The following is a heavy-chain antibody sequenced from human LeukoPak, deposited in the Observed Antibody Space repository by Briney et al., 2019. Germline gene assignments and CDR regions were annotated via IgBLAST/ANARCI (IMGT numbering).Heavy chain of an antibody. CDR2: IYTSGST. J-gene: IGHJ4*02. V-gene: IGHV4-4*07. Sequence: PSETLSLTCTVSGGSISSYYWSWIRQPAGKGLEWIGRIYTSGSTSYNPSLKSRVTMSVDMSKNQFSLKLSSMIAADTAVYYCARDLSSSPGPHFDFWGQGTLVTVSS. CDR3: ARDLSSSPGPHFDF. D-gene: IGHD6-6*01. CDR1: GGSISSYY.